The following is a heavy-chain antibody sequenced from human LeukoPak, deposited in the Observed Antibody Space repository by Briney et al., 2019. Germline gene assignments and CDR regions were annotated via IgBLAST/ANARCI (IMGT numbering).Heavy chain of an antibody. CDR2: IIPILGIA. CDR3: AGSEDSSGWYIDY. CDR1: GGTFSSYT. J-gene: IGHJ4*02. V-gene: IGHV1-69*02. Sequence: GASVKVSCKASGGTFSSYTISWVRQAPGQGLEWMGRIIPILGIANYAQKFQGRVTITADKSTSTAYMELSSLRSEDTAVYYCAGSEDSSGWYIDYWGQGTLVTVSS. D-gene: IGHD6-19*01.